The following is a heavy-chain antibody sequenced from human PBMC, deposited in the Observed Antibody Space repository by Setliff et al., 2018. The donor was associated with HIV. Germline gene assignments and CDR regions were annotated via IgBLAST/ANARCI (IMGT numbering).Heavy chain of an antibody. Sequence: GGSLRLSCAASGFTFSDYYMSWIRQAPGKGLEWISYISRGGRTKYYADSVKGRFTISRDNAKNSLYLQMSSLRAEDTAVYYCASATAMVTYHYWGQGTLVTVSS. V-gene: IGHV3-11*04. CDR1: GFTFSDYY. J-gene: IGHJ4*02. CDR3: ASATAMVTYHY. D-gene: IGHD5-18*01. CDR2: ISRGGRTK.